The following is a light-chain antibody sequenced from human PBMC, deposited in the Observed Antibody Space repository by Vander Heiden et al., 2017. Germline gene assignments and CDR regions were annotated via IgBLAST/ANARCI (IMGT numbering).Light chain of an antibody. CDR2: DTF. CDR1: QSINNY. CDR3: QQRYTWPLT. V-gene: IGKV3-11*01. J-gene: IGKJ4*01. Sequence: EIVLTQSPATLSLFPGERATLSCRASQSINNYVAWYQQKPGQAPRLLIYDTFNRATGIPARFSASGSGTDFTLTISSLAPEDSAVYYCQQRYTWPLTFGGGTKVEIK.